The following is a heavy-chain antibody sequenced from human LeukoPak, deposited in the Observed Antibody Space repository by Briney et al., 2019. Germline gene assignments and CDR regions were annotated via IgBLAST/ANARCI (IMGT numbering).Heavy chain of an antibody. J-gene: IGHJ4*02. CDR1: GYPFTSYG. CDR3: ARFPHDSSGYYPFDY. Sequence: GASVKVSFKASGYPFTSYGISWVRQAPGQGLEWMGWISAYNGNTNYAQKLQGRVTMTTDTSTSTAYMELRSLRSDDTAVYYCARFPHDSSGYYPFDYWGQGTLVTVSS. V-gene: IGHV1-18*01. D-gene: IGHD3-22*01. CDR2: ISAYNGNT.